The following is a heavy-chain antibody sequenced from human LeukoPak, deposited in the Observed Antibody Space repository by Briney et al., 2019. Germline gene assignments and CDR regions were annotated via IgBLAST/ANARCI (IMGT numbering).Heavy chain of an antibody. CDR3: AREGGSCYACFDP. D-gene: IGHD2-15*01. V-gene: IGHV3-30*04. CDR2: ISYDGSNK. CDR1: GFTFSSYA. J-gene: IGHJ5*02. Sequence: GGSLRLSCAASGFTFSSYAMHWVRQAPGKGLEWVAVISYDGSNKYYADSVKGRFTISRDNAKNTLYLQMNSLRAEDTAVYYCAREGGSCYACFDPWGQGTLVTVSS.